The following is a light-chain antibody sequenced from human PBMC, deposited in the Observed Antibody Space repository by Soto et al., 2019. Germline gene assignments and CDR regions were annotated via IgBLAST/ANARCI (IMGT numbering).Light chain of an antibody. V-gene: IGKV3-15*01. J-gene: IGKJ2*01. Sequence: EIVLTQSPATLSVSPGESATLSCRASQSVSSYLAWYQQKPGQAPRLLIYGASTRATGIPARFSGSGSGTEFTLTISSLQSEDFAVYYCQQYNDWPPYTFGQGTKLEIK. CDR1: QSVSSY. CDR3: QQYNDWPPYT. CDR2: GAS.